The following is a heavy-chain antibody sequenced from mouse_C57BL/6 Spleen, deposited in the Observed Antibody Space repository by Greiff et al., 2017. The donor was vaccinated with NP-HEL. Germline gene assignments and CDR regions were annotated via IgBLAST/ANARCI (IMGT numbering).Heavy chain of an antibody. CDR3: ARDDGYYRYFDV. CDR1: GYTFTSYW. CDR2: IYPGSGST. J-gene: IGHJ1*03. Sequence: QVQLQQPGAELVKPGASVKMSCKASGYTFTSYWITWVKQRPGQGLEWIGDIYPGSGSTNYNEKFKSKAKLTVDTSSSTAYMQLSSLTSEDSAVYYCARDDGYYRYFDVWGTGTTVTVSS. D-gene: IGHD2-3*01. V-gene: IGHV1-55*01.